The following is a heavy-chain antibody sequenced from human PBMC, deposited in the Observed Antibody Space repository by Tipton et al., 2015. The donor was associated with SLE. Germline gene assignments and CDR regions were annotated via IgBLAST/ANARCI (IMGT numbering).Heavy chain of an antibody. CDR1: GGSISSTSYY. Sequence: LRLSCTASGGSISSTSYYWGWVRQPAGKGLGWIGRIYTSGSTNYNPPLKSRVTISVDTSKNQFSLKLRSVTAADTAVYYCARVPYYDYGDEMYAFDIWGQGTMVTVSS. CDR2: IYTSGST. J-gene: IGHJ3*02. CDR3: ARVPYYDYGDEMYAFDI. D-gene: IGHD4-17*01. V-gene: IGHV4-61*02.